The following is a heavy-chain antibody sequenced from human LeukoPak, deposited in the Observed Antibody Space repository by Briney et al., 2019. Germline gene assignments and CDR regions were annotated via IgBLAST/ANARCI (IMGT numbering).Heavy chain of an antibody. D-gene: IGHD1-14*01. Sequence: GGSLRLSCAASGFTFTSYWMNWVRQAPGKGLEWVANIKQDGSEKYYVDSVRGRFTISRDNAKNSLYLQMNSLRAEDTAVYYCATPDPLDYWGQGTLVTVSS. CDR3: ATPDPLDY. J-gene: IGHJ4*02. CDR1: GFTFTSYW. V-gene: IGHV3-7*03. CDR2: IKQDGSEK.